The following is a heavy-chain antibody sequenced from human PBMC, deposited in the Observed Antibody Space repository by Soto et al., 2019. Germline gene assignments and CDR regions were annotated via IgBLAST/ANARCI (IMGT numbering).Heavy chain of an antibody. CDR2: IYYSGST. D-gene: IGHD3-16*01. J-gene: IGHJ6*02. CDR1: GGSISSYY. V-gene: IGHV4-59*08. CDR3: ARLMGDGYNYYYYYGVDV. Sequence: TSETLSLTCTVSGGSISSYYWSWIRQPPGKGLEWIGYIYYSGSTNYNPSLKSRVTISVDTSKNQFSLKLSSVTAADTAVYYFARLMGDGYNYYYYYGVDVWGQGTTVTVSS.